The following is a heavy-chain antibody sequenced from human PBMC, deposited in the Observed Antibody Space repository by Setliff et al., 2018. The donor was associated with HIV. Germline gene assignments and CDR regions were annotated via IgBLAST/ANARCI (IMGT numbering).Heavy chain of an antibody. CDR3: AKGSNFWSGYGAFDI. V-gene: IGHV3-20*04. Sequence: GGSLRLSCAASGFTFDNYGMSWVRQVPGKGLEWVSGIKWNGGSTGYGDSVKGRFTISRDNAKNTLYLQMNSLRAEDTAVYYCAKGSNFWSGYGAFDIWGQGTMVTVSS. D-gene: IGHD3-3*01. CDR2: IKWNGGST. CDR1: GFTFDNYG. J-gene: IGHJ3*02.